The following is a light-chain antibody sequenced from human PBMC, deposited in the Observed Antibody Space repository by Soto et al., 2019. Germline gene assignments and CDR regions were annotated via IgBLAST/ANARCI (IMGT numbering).Light chain of an antibody. J-gene: IGKJ4*01. CDR1: QSVSSN. Sequence: EIVMTQSPATLSVSPGERATLSCRASQSVSSNLAWYQQKPGQAPRLLIYGASTRATGIPARFSGSGSGTEVTLNISSLQSADFAVYYCQQYNNWPLPFGGGTKVEIK. CDR2: GAS. V-gene: IGKV3-15*01. CDR3: QQYNNWPLP.